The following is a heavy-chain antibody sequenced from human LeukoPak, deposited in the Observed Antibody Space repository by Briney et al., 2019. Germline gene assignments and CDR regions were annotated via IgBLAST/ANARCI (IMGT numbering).Heavy chain of an antibody. CDR2: IYHSGST. D-gene: IGHD6-19*01. Sequence: PSGTLSLTCAVSGGSISSSNWWSWVRQPPGKGLEWIGEIYHSGSTNYNPSLKSRVTISVDTSKNQFSLKLSSVTAADTAVYYCAREGWQWLVHAFDIWGQGTMVTVSS. CDR1: GGSISSSNW. J-gene: IGHJ3*02. V-gene: IGHV4-4*02. CDR3: AREGWQWLVHAFDI.